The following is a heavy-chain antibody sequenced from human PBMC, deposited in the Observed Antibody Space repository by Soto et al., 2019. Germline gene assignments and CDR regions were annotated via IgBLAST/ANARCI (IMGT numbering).Heavy chain of an antibody. D-gene: IGHD2-21*01. CDR1: GGSISSGGYY. CDR2: IYYSGTT. Sequence: TSETLSLTCTVSGGSISSGGYYWNWIRQHPGKGLEWIGYIYYSGTTYYNPSLKSRVTISVDTSKNQFSLKLSSVTAADTAVYYCAASCVGCGGFNYYGMDVWGQGTTVTVSS. CDR3: AASCVGCGGFNYYGMDV. V-gene: IGHV4-31*03. J-gene: IGHJ6*02.